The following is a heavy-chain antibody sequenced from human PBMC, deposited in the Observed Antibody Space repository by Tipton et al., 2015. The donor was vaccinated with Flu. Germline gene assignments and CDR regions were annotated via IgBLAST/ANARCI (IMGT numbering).Heavy chain of an antibody. Sequence: TLSLTCAVSGYSISTGYYWGWIRQPSGKGLEWIGSISHSGSTYYKPSLKSRVTISVDTFKNQFSLKLSSVTAADTAVYYCARSTYYYGSGSSDYWGQGTLVTVSS. J-gene: IGHJ4*02. V-gene: IGHV4-38-2*01. D-gene: IGHD3-10*01. CDR2: ISHSGST. CDR1: GYSISTGYY. CDR3: ARSTYYYGSGSSDY.